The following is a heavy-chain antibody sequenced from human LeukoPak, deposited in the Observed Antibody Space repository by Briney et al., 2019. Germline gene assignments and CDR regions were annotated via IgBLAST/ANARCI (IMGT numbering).Heavy chain of an antibody. D-gene: IGHD6-19*01. V-gene: IGHV4-34*01. Sequence: PSETLSLTCAVYGGSFSGYYWSWIRQPPGKGLEWIGEINHSGSTNYNPSLKSRVTISVDTPKNQFSLKLSSVTAADTAVYYCGAQWLVSAGKNAFDIWGQGTMVTVSS. J-gene: IGHJ3*02. CDR1: GGSFSGYY. CDR2: INHSGST. CDR3: GAQWLVSAGKNAFDI.